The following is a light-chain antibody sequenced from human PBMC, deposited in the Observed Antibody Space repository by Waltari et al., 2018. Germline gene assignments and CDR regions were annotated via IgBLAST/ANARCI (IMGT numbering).Light chain of an antibody. CDR2: EDN. Sequence: NFMLPQPHSVSESPGKTVTISCTGSSGSIASNSVQWYQQRPGSAPTTVIYEDNQRPSGVPDRFSGSIDSSSNSASLTISGLKTEDEADYYCQSYDSSNVVFGGGTKLTVL. V-gene: IGLV6-57*02. CDR3: QSYDSSNVV. J-gene: IGLJ2*01. CDR1: SGSIASNS.